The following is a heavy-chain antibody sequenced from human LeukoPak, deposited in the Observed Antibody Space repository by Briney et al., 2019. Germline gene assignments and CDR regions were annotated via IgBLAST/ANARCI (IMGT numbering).Heavy chain of an antibody. D-gene: IGHD3-22*01. J-gene: IGHJ4*02. CDR1: GGTFSSYA. CDR3: ARDRDPFHDSSGYLFDY. CDR2: IIPIFGTA. Sequence: ASVKVSCKASGGTFSSYAISWVRQAPGQGLEWMGGIIPIFGTANYAQKFQGGVTITADESTSTAYMELSSLRSEDTAVYYCARDRDPFHDSSGYLFDYWGQGTLVTVSS. V-gene: IGHV1-69*13.